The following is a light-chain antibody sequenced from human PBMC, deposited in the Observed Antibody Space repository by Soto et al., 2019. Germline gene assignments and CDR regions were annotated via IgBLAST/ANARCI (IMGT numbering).Light chain of an antibody. CDR2: TAS. Sequence: DIQITQSASTLSGSLSDRVTITCQASQSISSWLAWYQQKPGKAPKLLIYTASTLKSGVPSRFSGSGSGTEFTLTISSLQPDDFATYYCQQYNSYSEAFGQGTKVDIK. V-gene: IGKV1-5*03. CDR3: QQYNSYSEA. CDR1: QSISSW. J-gene: IGKJ1*01.